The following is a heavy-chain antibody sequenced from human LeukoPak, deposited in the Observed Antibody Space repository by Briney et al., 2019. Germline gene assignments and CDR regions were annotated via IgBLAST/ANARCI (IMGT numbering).Heavy chain of an antibody. Sequence: ASVKVSCKASGYTFTSYGISWVRQAPGQGLEWMGWISAYNGNTNYAQKLQGRVTMTTDTSTSTAYMELRSLRSDDTAVYYCARGYSSSWYSDYYYYGMDVRGQGTTVTVSS. CDR2: ISAYNGNT. V-gene: IGHV1-18*01. J-gene: IGHJ6*02. CDR3: ARGYSSSWYSDYYYYGMDV. CDR1: GYTFTSYG. D-gene: IGHD6-13*01.